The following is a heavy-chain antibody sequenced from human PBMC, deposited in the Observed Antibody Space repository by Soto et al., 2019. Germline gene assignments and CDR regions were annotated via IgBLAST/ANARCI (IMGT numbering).Heavy chain of an antibody. CDR1: GGSFSGYY. Sequence: SETLSLTCAVYGGSFSGYYWSWIRQPPGKGLEWIGEINHSGSTNYNPSLKSRVTISVDTSKNQFSLKLSSVTAADTAVYYCARSKGYFDWRTYWYFDLWGRGTLVT. CDR2: INHSGST. V-gene: IGHV4-34*01. CDR3: ARSKGYFDWRTYWYFDL. J-gene: IGHJ2*01. D-gene: IGHD3-9*01.